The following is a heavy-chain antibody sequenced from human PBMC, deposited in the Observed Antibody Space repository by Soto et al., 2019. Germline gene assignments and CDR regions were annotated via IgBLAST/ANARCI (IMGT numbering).Heavy chain of an antibody. J-gene: IGHJ6*04. CDR1: GFTFSTYG. V-gene: IGHV3-30*18. CDR3: EKDTYYDFWSGYYYYYGMDV. CDR2: ISYDGSNK. D-gene: IGHD3-3*01. Sequence: PGGSLRLSCAASGFTFSTYGMHWVRQAPGKGLEWVAVISYDGSNKYYADSVKGRFTISRDNSKNTLYLQMNSLRAEDTAVFYCEKDTYYDFWSGYYYYYGMDVWGKGTTVTVSS.